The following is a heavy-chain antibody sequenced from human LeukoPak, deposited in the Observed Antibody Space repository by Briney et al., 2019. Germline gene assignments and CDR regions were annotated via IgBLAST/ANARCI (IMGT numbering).Heavy chain of an antibody. CDR3: ARGGYSSGWYAGY. CDR2: IRSKAYGGTT. Sequence: GGSLRLSCTASGFTFGAYAMSWVRQAPGTGLECVGFIRSKAYGGTTEYAASVKGRFTISRDVSKSIAYLQMNSLKTEDTAVYYCARGGYSSGWYAGYWGQGTLVTVSS. V-gene: IGHV3-49*04. CDR1: GFTFGAYA. D-gene: IGHD6-19*01. J-gene: IGHJ4*02.